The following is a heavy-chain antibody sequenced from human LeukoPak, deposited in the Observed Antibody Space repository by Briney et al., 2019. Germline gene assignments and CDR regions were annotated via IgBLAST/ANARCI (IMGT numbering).Heavy chain of an antibody. CDR3: ARGRFTGGGFGELHD. V-gene: IGHV4-34*01. D-gene: IGHD3-10*01. Sequence: SETLSLTCAVYDGSFSGYYWSWIRQPPGKGLEWVAEISHSGKTNYNPSLKSRVTISVDMSKNQFSLQMRSVTAADTAVYSCARGRFTGGGFGELHDWGQGTLVTVSS. CDR1: DGSFSGYY. CDR2: ISHSGKT. J-gene: IGHJ4*02.